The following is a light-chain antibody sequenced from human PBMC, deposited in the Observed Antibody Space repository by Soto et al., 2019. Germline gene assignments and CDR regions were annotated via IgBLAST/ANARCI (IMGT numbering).Light chain of an antibody. V-gene: IGLV2-11*01. Sequence: QPVLTQPRSVSGSPGQSVTISCTGTSSDVGGYNYVSWYQQHPGKAPKLMIYDVSKRPSGVPDRFSGSKSGNTASLTISGLQAEDEADYYCCSYAGSYGVVFGGGTQLTVL. CDR1: SSDVGGYNY. CDR3: CSYAGSYGVV. CDR2: DVS. J-gene: IGLJ2*01.